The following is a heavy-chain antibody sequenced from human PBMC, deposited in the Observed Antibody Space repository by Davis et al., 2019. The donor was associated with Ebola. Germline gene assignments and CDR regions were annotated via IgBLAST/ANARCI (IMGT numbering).Heavy chain of an antibody. D-gene: IGHD5-12*01. CDR2: TYYSSKWYT. Sequence: PSETLSLTCAISGDSVAGGTGGWNWIRQSPSRGLEWLGRTYYSSKWYTGYAESVKSRINISPDTAKNQFSLHPEDTAVYYCARGWLRSGLDVWGKGAAVIVSS. CDR1: GDSVAGGTGG. CDR3: ARGWLRSGLDV. V-gene: IGHV6-1*01. J-gene: IGHJ6*04.